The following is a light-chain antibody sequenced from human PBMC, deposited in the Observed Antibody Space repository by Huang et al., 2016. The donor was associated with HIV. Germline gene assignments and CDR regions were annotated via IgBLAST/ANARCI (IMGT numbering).Light chain of an antibody. J-gene: IGKJ4*01. CDR3: HQYNNWLLS. CDR2: GSS. Sequence: EILMTQSPATLSVSPGKRVTLSCRANRSVSTNLAWYQQRPGQAPRLLIYGSSTRGPGSPARFSGSGSGTDFSLTISSLQSEDFAVYYCHQYNNWLLSFGGGTRVDI. V-gene: IGKV3-15*01. CDR1: RSVSTN.